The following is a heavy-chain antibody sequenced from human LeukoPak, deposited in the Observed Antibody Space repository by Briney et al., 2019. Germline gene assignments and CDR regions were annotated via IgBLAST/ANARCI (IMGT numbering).Heavy chain of an antibody. CDR3: ARDLGGYSYGSHFDY. CDR2: ITTSSSYI. D-gene: IGHD5-18*01. V-gene: IGHV3-21*01. J-gene: IGHJ4*02. CDR1: GFTFCSYS. Sequence: GGSLCLSCAASGFTFCSYSLNWVPQAPGKGLEWVSSITTSSSYIYYADSVKGRFTISRDNAKNSLYLQMNSLRAEDTAVYYCARDLGGYSYGSHFDYWGQGTLVTVSS.